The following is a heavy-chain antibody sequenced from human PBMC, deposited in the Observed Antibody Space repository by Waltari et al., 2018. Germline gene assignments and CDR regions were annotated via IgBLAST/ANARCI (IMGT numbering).Heavy chain of an antibody. CDR3: ARQAARNFDY. V-gene: IGHV1-2*02. J-gene: IGHJ4*02. Sequence: QVQLVQSGAEVKKPGASVNVSCKASGYNFIGYYIHWVRQAPGQGLEWMGWINPNTGGTKYAQKYQGRVTLTRDTYIRTAYMELGSLGSDDMAVFYCARQAARNFDYWGQGTLVTVSS. CDR2: INPNTGGT. CDR1: GYNFIGYY.